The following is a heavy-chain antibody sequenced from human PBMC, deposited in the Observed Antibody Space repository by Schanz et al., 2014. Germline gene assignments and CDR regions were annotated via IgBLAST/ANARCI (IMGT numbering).Heavy chain of an antibody. CDR2: ISGYNGDT. J-gene: IGHJ6*02. CDR3: VRDAGWAFGDYHGMDV. D-gene: IGHD3-10*01. Sequence: QVQLVQSGAEVKQPGASVRVSCKASGYSFTDYAIHWVRQAPGQGLEWMGWISGYNGDTNYAPKFQDRVTMTTDTSTGITSLELRSLISDDTAVYYCVRDAGWAFGDYHGMDVWGQGTSVTVSS. V-gene: IGHV1-18*01. CDR1: GYSFTDYA.